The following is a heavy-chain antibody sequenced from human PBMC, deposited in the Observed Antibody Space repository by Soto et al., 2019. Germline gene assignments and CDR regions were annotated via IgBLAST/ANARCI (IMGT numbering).Heavy chain of an antibody. CDR2: IYWDDDQ. V-gene: IGHV2-5*02. D-gene: IGHD3-9*01. J-gene: IGHJ4*02. Sequence: QITLKESGPTLVKPTQTLTLTCTFSGFSLSATGEGVGWVRQPPGEALEWLALIYWDDDQRYSPSLQSRLTATKDTSKNQLALTMTNRDPVDTATYYCAHRPGTILTAYYNFFDTWGQGTLVTVSS. CDR1: GFSLSATGEG. CDR3: AHRPGTILTAYYNFFDT.